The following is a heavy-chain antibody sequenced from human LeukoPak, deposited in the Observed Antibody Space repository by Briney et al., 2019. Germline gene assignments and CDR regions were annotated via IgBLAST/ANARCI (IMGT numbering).Heavy chain of an antibody. V-gene: IGHV3-9*01. Sequence: GGSLRLSCAASGFTFDDYAMHWVRQAPGKGLDLVSGISWNSGSIGYAHSVKGRFTISRDNAKNSLYLQMNSLRAEDTALYYCAKDSYGHWVYWGQGTLVTVSS. J-gene: IGHJ4*02. D-gene: IGHD7-27*01. CDR2: ISWNSGSI. CDR1: GFTFDDYA. CDR3: AKDSYGHWVY.